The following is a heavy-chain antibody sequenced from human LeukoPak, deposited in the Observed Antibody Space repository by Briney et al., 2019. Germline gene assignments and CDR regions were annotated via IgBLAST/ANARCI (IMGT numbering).Heavy chain of an antibody. Sequence: ASVKVSCKASGYTFTSYAMHWVRQAPGQRLEWMGWINAGNGNTKYSQEFQGRVTITRDTSASTAYMELSSLRSEDMAVYYCARDGGGNYYESSGYEGDAFDIWGQGTMVTVSS. CDR3: ARDGGGNYYESSGYEGDAFDI. CDR1: GYTFTSYA. J-gene: IGHJ3*02. CDR2: INAGNGNT. D-gene: IGHD3-22*01. V-gene: IGHV1-3*03.